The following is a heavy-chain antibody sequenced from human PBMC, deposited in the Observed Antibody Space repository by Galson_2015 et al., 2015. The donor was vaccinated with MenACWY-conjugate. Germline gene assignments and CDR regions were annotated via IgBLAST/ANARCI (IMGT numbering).Heavy chain of an antibody. CDR1: GFSFSNSG. J-gene: IGHJ4*02. D-gene: IGHD1-26*01. Sequence: SLRLSCAASGFSFSNSGMHWVRQAPGKGLEWVAVIPFDGSSQYYADSVKGRFTISRDNSKNTLYLQINSLRGEDTAVYYCAKDKRGVGATGYFDSWGQGTVVPVSS. CDR3: AKDKRGVGATGYFDS. CDR2: IPFDGSSQ. V-gene: IGHV3-30*18.